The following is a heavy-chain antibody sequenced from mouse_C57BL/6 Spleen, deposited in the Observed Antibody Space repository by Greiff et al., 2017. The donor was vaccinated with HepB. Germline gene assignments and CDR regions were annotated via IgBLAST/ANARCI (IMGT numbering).Heavy chain of an antibody. J-gene: IGHJ4*01. Sequence: EVKLQESGPGLAKPSQTLSLTCSVTGYSITSDYWNWIRKFPGNKLEYMGYISYSGSTYYNPSLRSRISITRDTSKNQYYLQLNSVTTEDTATYYCARGDYDDYPDYAMDYWGQGTSVTVSS. D-gene: IGHD2-4*01. V-gene: IGHV3-8*01. CDR2: ISYSGST. CDR1: GYSITSDY. CDR3: ARGDYDDYPDYAMDY.